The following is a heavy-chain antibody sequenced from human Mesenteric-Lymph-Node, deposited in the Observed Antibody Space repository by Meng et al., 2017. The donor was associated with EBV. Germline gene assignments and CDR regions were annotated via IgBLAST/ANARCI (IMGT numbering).Heavy chain of an antibody. D-gene: IGHD2-15*01. Sequence: QVQLVQFGAEVKKPGSSVKVSCEASAGTFSTYVISWVRQAPGQGLEWMGWISTYNGNTIYAQRLQGRVTMTTDTSTNTAYMELRSLRSDDTALYYCARGPFCSGDTCYSQYFDYWGQGTLVTVSS. V-gene: IGHV1-18*01. CDR1: AGTFSTYV. CDR2: ISTYNGNT. J-gene: IGHJ4*02. CDR3: ARGPFCSGDTCYSQYFDY.